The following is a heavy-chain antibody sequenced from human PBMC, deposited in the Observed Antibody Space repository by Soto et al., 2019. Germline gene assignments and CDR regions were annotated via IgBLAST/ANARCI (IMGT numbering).Heavy chain of an antibody. CDR1: GGSISGYY. J-gene: IGHJ4*02. V-gene: IGHV4-59*01. CDR3: SRLTDCGGDCPLFDY. D-gene: IGHD2-21*02. Sequence: QVQLQESGPGLVKPSETLSLTCTVSGGSISGYYWSWIRQPPGKGLEWIGYIYYNGSTNYNPSLKNRVTISVDTSKNQFSLKLSSVTAADTAVYYCSRLTDCGGDCPLFDYWGQGTLVTVSS. CDR2: IYYNGST.